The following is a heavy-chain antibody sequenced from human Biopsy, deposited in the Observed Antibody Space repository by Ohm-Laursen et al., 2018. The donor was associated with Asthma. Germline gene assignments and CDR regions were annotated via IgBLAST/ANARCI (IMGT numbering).Heavy chain of an antibody. CDR1: GYTFNSAG. CDR2: ISVYNGNT. J-gene: IGHJ6*02. V-gene: IGHV1-18*01. CDR3: ARAVDYSHYYGIDV. D-gene: IGHD3-10*01. Sequence: ASVKVSCKTPGYTFNSAGITWVRQAPGQGLEWMGWISVYNGNTKAAQKFQDRVTMITDTSTSTAYMELRSLRSDDTAVYFCARAVDYSHYYGIDVWGQGTTVTVS.